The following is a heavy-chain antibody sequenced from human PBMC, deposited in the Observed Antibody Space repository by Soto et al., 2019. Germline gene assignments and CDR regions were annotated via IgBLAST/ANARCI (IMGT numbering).Heavy chain of an antibody. J-gene: IGHJ4*02. Sequence: GGSLRLSCAASGFTFSSYGMHWVRQAPGKGLEWVAVISYDGSNKYYADSVKGRFTISRDNSKNTLYLQMNSLRAEDTAVYYCAKDKYSSGLNYFDYWGQGTLVTVSS. CDR2: ISYDGSNK. CDR1: GFTFSSYG. D-gene: IGHD6-19*01. CDR3: AKDKYSSGLNYFDY. V-gene: IGHV3-30*18.